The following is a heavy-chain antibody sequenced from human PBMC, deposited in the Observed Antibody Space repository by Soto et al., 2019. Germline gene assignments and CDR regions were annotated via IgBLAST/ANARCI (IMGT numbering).Heavy chain of an antibody. CDR1: GGSVSSGSYY. V-gene: IGHV4-61*01. CDR2: IYYSGST. J-gene: IGHJ6*02. CDR3: ARGDYYYYGMDV. Sequence: SETLSLTCTVSGGSVSSGSYYWSWIRQCPEKRMEWIGYIYYSGSTNYDPSLKSRVTISVDTSKNQFSLKLSAVTAADTAVYYCARGDYYYYGMDVWGQGTPVTVSS.